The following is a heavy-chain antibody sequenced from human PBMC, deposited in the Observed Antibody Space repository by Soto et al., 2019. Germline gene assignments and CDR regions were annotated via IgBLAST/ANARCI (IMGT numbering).Heavy chain of an antibody. CDR1: GGSISSGGYY. D-gene: IGHD6-6*01. CDR3: ARAGRAACPERFGRGGDV. Sequence: PSETLSLTCTVSGGSISSGGYYWSWIRQHPGKGLEWIGYIYYSGSTYYNPSLKSRVTISVDTSKNQFSLKLSSVTAADTAVYYCARAGRAACPERFGRGGDVWGQGTLVTVSS. CDR2: IYYSGST. V-gene: IGHV4-31*03. J-gene: IGHJ4*02.